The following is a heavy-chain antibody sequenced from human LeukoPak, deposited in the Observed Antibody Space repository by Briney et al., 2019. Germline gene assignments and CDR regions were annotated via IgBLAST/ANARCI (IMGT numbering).Heavy chain of an antibody. CDR1: GGSMSSYY. Sequence: SETLSLTCTVSGGSMSSYYWSWIRQPPGKGLEWIGYIYYSGSTNYNPSLKSRVTISVDTSKNQFTLKLSSVTAADTAVYYCARGRYGWLIDYWGQGILVTVSS. J-gene: IGHJ4*02. V-gene: IGHV4-59*01. D-gene: IGHD3-16*01. CDR3: ARGRYGWLIDY. CDR2: IYYSGST.